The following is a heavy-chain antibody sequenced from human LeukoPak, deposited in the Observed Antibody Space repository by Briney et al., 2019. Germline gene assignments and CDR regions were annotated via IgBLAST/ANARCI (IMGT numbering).Heavy chain of an antibody. J-gene: IGHJ4*02. V-gene: IGHV4-39*01. CDR2: IYYTGST. Sequence: SETLSLTCTVSGGSTSSSSYYWSWVRQPPGKGLEWIGSIYYTGSTYYNPSLKSRVTISLDTSKNQFSLKLISVTAADTAVYYCARRRKVDTAGDYWGQGTLVTVSS. D-gene: IGHD5-18*01. CDR3: ARRRKVDTAGDY. CDR1: GGSTSSSSYY.